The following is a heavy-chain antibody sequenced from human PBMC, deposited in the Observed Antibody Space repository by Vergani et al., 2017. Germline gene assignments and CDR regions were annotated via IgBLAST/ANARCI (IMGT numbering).Heavy chain of an antibody. CDR3: ARGGPSRRFDY. CDR1: GFTFSSYD. J-gene: IGHJ4*02. Sequence: EVQLVESGGGLVQPGGSLRLSCAASGFTFSSYDMHWVRQATGKGLEWVSAIGTAGDTYYPGSVKGRFTISRENAKNSLYHQMNSLRAGDTAVYYCARGGPSRRFDYWGQGTLVTVSS. CDR2: IGTAGDT. V-gene: IGHV3-13*01. D-gene: IGHD3-16*01.